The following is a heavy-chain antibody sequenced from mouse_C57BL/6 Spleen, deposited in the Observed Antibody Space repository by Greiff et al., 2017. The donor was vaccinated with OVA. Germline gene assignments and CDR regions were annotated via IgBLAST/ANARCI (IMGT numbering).Heavy chain of an antibody. CDR3: ATLLGRGYAMDY. V-gene: IGHV5-16*01. D-gene: IGHD4-1*01. J-gene: IGHJ4*01. CDR1: GFTFSDYY. Sequence: EVQLVESEGGLVQPGSSMKLSCTASGFTFSDYYMAWVRQVPEKGLEWVANINYDGSSTYYLDSLKSRFIISRDNAKNILYLQMSSLKSEDTATYYCATLLGRGYAMDYWGQGTSVTVSS. CDR2: INYDGSST.